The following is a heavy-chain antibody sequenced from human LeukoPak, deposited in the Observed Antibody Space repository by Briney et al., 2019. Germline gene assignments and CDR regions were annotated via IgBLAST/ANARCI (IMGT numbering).Heavy chain of an antibody. D-gene: IGHD2-15*01. CDR3: ARVDGSCSGGSCPSGNWFDP. CDR1: RGSISSGNYY. Sequence: SETLSLTCTVSRGSISSGNYYWNWIRQPAGKGLEWIGRFHTRGSTNYNPSLKSRVIISVDTSKNQFSLKLNSVTAADTAVYYCARVDGSCSGGSCPSGNWFDPWGQGTLVTVSS. J-gene: IGHJ5*02. CDR2: FHTRGST. V-gene: IGHV4-61*02.